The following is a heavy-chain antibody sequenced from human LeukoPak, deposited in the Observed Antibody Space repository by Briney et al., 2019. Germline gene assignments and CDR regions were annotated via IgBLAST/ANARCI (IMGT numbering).Heavy chain of an antibody. D-gene: IGHD3-10*01. CDR2: INHSGST. CDR1: GGSFSGYY. J-gene: IGHJ4*02. V-gene: IGHV4-34*01. CDR3: ARGRVYYGSGTTAIYFDY. Sequence: PSETLSLTCAVYGGSFSGYYWSWLRQPPGKGLEWIGEINHSGSTNYNPSLKSRVTISVDTSKNQFSLKLGSVTAADTAVYYCARGRVYYGSGTTAIYFDYWGQGTLVTVSS.